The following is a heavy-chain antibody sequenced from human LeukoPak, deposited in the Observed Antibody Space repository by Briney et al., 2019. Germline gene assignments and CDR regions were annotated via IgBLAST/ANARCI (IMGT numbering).Heavy chain of an antibody. J-gene: IGHJ4*02. V-gene: IGHV3-21*01. CDR2: ISSGSIYI. Sequence: GGSLRLSCAASGFTFSSYSMNWVRQAPGKGLEWVSSISSGSIYIYYADSVKGRFTISRDNAKNSLYLQMNSLRAEDTAVYYCATPDRSGYYRPFDYWGQGTLVTVSS. D-gene: IGHD3-3*01. CDR1: GFTFSSYS. CDR3: ATPDRSGYYRPFDY.